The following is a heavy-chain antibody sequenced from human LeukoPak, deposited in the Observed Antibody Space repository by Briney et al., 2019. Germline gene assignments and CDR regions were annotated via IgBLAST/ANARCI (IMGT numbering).Heavy chain of an antibody. CDR2: INWNGDRT. V-gene: IGHV3-20*04. Sequence: GGSLRLSCAASGFTFHDYGMSWVRQSPGKGLEWVSGINWNGDRTGYADSVKGRFTISRDNAKKSLYLQTNSLRAEDTALYYCARRDYYGSGSPDFWGQGTLVTVSS. CDR1: GFTFHDYG. CDR3: ARRDYYGSGSPDF. D-gene: IGHD3-10*01. J-gene: IGHJ4*02.